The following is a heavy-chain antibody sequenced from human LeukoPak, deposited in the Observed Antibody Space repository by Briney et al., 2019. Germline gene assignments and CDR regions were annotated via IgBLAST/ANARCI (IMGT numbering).Heavy chain of an antibody. CDR1: GFTFSSYD. V-gene: IGHV3-13*01. CDR3: ARGLGSGSLPNPFDY. CDR2: IGTAGDT. J-gene: IGHJ4*02. D-gene: IGHD6-19*01. Sequence: PGGSLRLSCAAPGFTFSSYDMHWVRQATGKGLECVSAIGTAGDTYYPGSVKGRFTISRENAKNSLYLQMNSLRAGDTAVYYCARGLGSGSLPNPFDYWGQGTLVTVSS.